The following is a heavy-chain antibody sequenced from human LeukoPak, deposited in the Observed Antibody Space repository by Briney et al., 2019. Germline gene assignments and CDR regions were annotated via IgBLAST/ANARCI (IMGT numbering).Heavy chain of an antibody. V-gene: IGHV3-15*01. CDR2: IKSKTDGGTT. J-gene: IGHJ6*02. D-gene: IGHD4-11*01. CDR3: TTPSTYYSNYYYYGMDV. Sequence: PGGSLRLSCAASGFTFSNVWMSWVRQAPGKGLEWVGRIKSKTDGGTTDYAAPVKGRFTISRDDSKNTLYLQMNSLKTEDTAVYYCTTPSTYYSNYYYYGMDVWGQGTTVTVSS. CDR1: GFTFSNVW.